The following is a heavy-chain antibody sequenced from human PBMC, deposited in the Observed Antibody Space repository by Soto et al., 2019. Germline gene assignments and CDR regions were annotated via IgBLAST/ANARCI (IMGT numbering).Heavy chain of an antibody. CDR2: INAGNGNT. D-gene: IGHD2-21*02. CDR1: GGTFNSYA. J-gene: IGHJ6*02. Sequence: ASVKVSCKASGGTFNSYAIDWVRQAPGQRLEWMGWINAGNGNTKYSQKFQGRVTITRDTSASTAYMELSSLRSEDTAVYYCARLYCGGDCYDYYYYGMDVWGQGTTVTVSS. CDR3: ARLYCGGDCYDYYYYGMDV. V-gene: IGHV1-3*01.